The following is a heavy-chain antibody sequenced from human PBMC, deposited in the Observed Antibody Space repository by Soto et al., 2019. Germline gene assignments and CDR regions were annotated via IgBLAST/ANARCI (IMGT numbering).Heavy chain of an antibody. D-gene: IGHD3-22*01. V-gene: IGHV3-30*18. CDR3: AKDVSSGYYLTYYFDY. CDR1: GFTFSSYG. CDR2: ISYDGSNK. J-gene: IGHJ4*02. Sequence: PGGSLRLSCAASGFTFSSYGMHWVRQAPGKGLEWVAVISYDGSNKYHADSVKGRFTISRDNSKNTLYLQMNSLRAEDTAVYYCAKDVSSGYYLTYYFDYWGQGTLVTVSS.